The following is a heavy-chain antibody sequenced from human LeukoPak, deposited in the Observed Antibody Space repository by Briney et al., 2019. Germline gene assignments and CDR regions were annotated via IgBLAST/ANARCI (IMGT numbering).Heavy chain of an antibody. J-gene: IGHJ4*02. V-gene: IGHV1-46*01. CDR2: INPSGGST. Sequence: ASVKVSCKVSGYTLTELSMHWVRQAPGQGLEWMGIINPSGGSTSYVQKFQGRVTMTRDTSTSTVYMELSSLRSEDTAVYYCARGGNPLYGLDCWGQGTLVTVSS. D-gene: IGHD1-14*01. CDR3: ARGGNPLYGLDC. CDR1: GYTLTELS.